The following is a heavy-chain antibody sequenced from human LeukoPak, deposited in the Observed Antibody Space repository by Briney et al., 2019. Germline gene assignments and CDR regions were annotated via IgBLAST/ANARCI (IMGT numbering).Heavy chain of an antibody. J-gene: IGHJ4*02. CDR3: TRDHRGDWNPGYYFDY. Sequence: AGGSLTLSCTTSGFTFGDFAMNWVRQAPGKGLEWVGFIKTQVYGGTTEYGASVKGRFTISRDDSRAIAYLQMNSLKTEDTAVYFCTRDHRGDWNPGYYFDYWGQGALVTVSS. CDR1: GFTFGDFA. D-gene: IGHD1-1*01. CDR2: IKTQVYGGTT. V-gene: IGHV3-49*04.